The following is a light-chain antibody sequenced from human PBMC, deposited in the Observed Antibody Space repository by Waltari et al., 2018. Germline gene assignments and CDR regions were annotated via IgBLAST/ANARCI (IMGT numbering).Light chain of an antibody. CDR2: DDY. V-gene: IGLV6-57*01. J-gene: IGLJ3*02. CDR1: RGSLDSNH. Sequence: FMLTQPHSVSESPGKTVTIPCTRTRGSLDSNHAQRYQQRPGRSPTTAIYDDYPRPSGVPTRFSASIDRASNSASLTIAGLTTEDEADYYCLSFDNTLWVFGGGTKLTVL. CDR3: LSFDNTLWV.